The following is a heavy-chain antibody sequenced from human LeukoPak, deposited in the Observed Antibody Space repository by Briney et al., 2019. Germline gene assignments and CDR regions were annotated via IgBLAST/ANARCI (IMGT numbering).Heavy chain of an antibody. V-gene: IGHV1-69*05. CDR3: ARDTEGGSYYGY. CDR1: RGTFSSYA. D-gene: IGHD1-26*01. J-gene: IGHJ4*02. Sequence: SVKVSCKASRGTFSSYAISWVRQAPGQGLEWMGGIIPIFGTANYAQKFQGRVTITTDESTSTAYMELSSLRSEDTAVYYCARDTEGGSYYGYWGQGTLVTVSS. CDR2: IIPIFGTA.